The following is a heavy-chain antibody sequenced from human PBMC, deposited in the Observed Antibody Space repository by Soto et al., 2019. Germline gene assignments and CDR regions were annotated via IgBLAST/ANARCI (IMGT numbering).Heavy chain of an antibody. Sequence: EVQLVESGGGQVKPGGSLRLSCAASGFTFSSYSMNWVRQAPGKGLEWVSSISSSSSYIYYADSVKGRFTISRDNAKNSRNLQMNSLRAADTAVYYCARARDTAMVLDAFDIWGQGTMVTVSS. CDR3: ARARDTAMVLDAFDI. CDR1: GFTFSSYS. CDR2: ISSSSSYI. D-gene: IGHD5-18*01. J-gene: IGHJ3*02. V-gene: IGHV3-21*01.